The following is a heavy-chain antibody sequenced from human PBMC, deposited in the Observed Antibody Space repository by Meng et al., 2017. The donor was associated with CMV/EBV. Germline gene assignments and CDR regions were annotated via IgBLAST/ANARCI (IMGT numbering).Heavy chain of an antibody. J-gene: IGHJ5*02. V-gene: IGHV4-34*01. D-gene: IGHD3-10*01. CDR1: GGSFSGYY. CDR3: ARRHIRRITMVRGVIDWFDP. Sequence: SETLSLTCAVYGGSFSGYYWSWIRQPPGKGLEWIGEINHSGSTNYNPSLKSRVTISVDTSKNQFSLKLSSVTAADTAVYYCARRHIRRITMVRGVIDWFDPWGQGTLVTSPQ. CDR2: INHSGST.